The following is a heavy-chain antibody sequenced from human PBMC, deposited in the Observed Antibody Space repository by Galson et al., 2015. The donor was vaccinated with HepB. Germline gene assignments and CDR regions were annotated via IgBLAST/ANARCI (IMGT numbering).Heavy chain of an antibody. V-gene: IGHV3-11*01. CDR2: ISSSGSTI. D-gene: IGHD1-26*01. Sequence: SLRLSCAASGFTFSDYYMSWIRQAPGKGLEWVSYISSSGSTIYYADSVKGRFTISRDNAKNSLYLQMNSLRAEDTAVYYCARNRRRVAARYYYYYYYMDVWGKGTTVTVSS. CDR1: GFTFSDYY. CDR3: ARNRRRVAARYYYYYYYMDV. J-gene: IGHJ6*03.